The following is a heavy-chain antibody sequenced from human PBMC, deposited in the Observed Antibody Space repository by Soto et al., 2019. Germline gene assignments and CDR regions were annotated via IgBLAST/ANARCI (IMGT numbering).Heavy chain of an antibody. Sequence: PGGSLRLSCAASGFTFSSYGMHWVRQAPGKGLEWVAVISYDGSNEYYADSVKGRFTISRDNSKNTLYLQMNSLRAEDTAVYYCAKDAYLVGATPWPLSHWGQGTLVTVSS. V-gene: IGHV3-30*18. CDR1: GFTFSSYG. CDR3: AKDAYLVGATPWPLSH. J-gene: IGHJ4*02. D-gene: IGHD1-26*01. CDR2: ISYDGSNE.